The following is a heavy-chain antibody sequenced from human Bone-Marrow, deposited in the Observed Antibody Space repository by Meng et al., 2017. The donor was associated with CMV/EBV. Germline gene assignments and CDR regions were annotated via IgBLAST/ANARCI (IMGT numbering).Heavy chain of an antibody. CDR1: FSDYA. J-gene: IGHJ3*02. CDR2: ISYDGSNK. V-gene: IGHV3-30*18. Sequence: FSDYAMSWVRQAPGKGLEWVAVISYDGSNKYYADSVKGRFTISRDNSKNTLYLQMNSLRAEDTAVYYCAKLALEGFSSTSLNDAFDIWGQGTMVTVSS. D-gene: IGHD2-2*01. CDR3: AKLALEGFSSTSLNDAFDI.